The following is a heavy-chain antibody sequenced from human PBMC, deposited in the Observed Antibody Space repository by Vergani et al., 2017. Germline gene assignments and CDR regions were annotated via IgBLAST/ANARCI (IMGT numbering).Heavy chain of an antibody. J-gene: IGHJ5*02. V-gene: IGHV1-2*02. CDR2: INPNSGGT. CDR1: GYTFTGYY. CDR3: ARVRGSSISDYAVENWFDP. D-gene: IGHD3-10*01. Sequence: QVQLVQSGAEVKKPGASVKVSCKASGYTFTGYYMHWVRQAPGQGLEWMGWINPNSGGTNYAQKFQGRVTMNRDTSISTAYMELSRLRSDDTAVYYCARVRGSSISDYAVENWFDPGGQGTLVTVSS.